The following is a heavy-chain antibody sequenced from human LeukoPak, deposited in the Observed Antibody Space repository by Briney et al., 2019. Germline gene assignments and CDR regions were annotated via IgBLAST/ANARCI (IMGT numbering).Heavy chain of an antibody. V-gene: IGHV1-18*01. D-gene: IGHD2-2*01. CDR3: ARGDCSSTSCYWSDDAFDI. CDR1: GYTFTSYG. CDR2: ISAYNGNT. J-gene: IGHJ3*02. Sequence: ASVKVSCKASGYTFTSYGISWVRQAPGQGLEWMGWISAYNGNTNYAQKLQGRVTMTTDTSTSTAYMELRSLGSDDTAVYYCARGDCSSTSCYWSDDAFDIWGQGTMVTVSS.